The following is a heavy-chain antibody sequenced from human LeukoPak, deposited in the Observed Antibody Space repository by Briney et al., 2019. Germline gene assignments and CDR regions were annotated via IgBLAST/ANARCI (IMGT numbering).Heavy chain of an antibody. CDR3: ARGLFSHLDYFDN. CDR1: GYSFSNSW. Sequence: GESLKISCKGSGYSFSNSWIAWVRQMPGEGLEWMGIIHPGDSDTGIRLSFQGLVTISADKSTSTAYLKWNSLKASDTAMYYCARGLFSHLDYFDNWGQGTLVTVSS. J-gene: IGHJ4*02. CDR2: IHPGDSDT. V-gene: IGHV5-51*01.